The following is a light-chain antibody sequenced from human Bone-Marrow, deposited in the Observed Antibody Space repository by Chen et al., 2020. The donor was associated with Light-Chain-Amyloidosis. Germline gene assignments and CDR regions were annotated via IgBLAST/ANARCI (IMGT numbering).Light chain of an antibody. CDR1: NNDVGGHAF. Sequence: QSALTQPASVSGFPGQSSTISCTGTNNDVGGHAFVSWYQRHPGKAPKFVIYEDTGRASGVSNRSAGSKTGNTASRTSSGLQAEDEADYYCSSFAAGSTGVFGGGTSLTVL. CDR2: EDT. J-gene: IGLJ3*02. CDR3: SSFAAGSTGV. V-gene: IGLV2-23*01.